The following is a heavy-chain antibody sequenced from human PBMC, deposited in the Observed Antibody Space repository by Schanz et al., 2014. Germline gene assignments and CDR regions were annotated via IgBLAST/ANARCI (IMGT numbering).Heavy chain of an antibody. CDR3: VRDSFFAFDY. CDR1: GFAFSSFA. J-gene: IGHJ4*02. D-gene: IGHD3-3*01. Sequence: EVQLMESGGGLVKPGGSLRLSCVASGFAFSSFAMTWVRQAPGRGLEWVSSISSGGGSTYYADSVKGRFTISRDNSKNTLYLQMKSLRAEDTAVYYCVRDSFFAFDYWGQGTLVTVSS. V-gene: IGHV3-23*01. CDR2: ISSGGGST.